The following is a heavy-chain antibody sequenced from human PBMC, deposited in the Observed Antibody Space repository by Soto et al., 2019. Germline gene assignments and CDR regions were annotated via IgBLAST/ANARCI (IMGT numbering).Heavy chain of an antibody. V-gene: IGHV2-5*02. CDR1: GFSLTTGVG. CDR2: VYWDDXX. J-gene: IGHJ4*02. CDR3: XXXXXDF. Sequence: KESGPTLVKPTETLTLTCTFSGFSLTTGVGVGWVRQPPGKALEWLALVYWDDXXXXXXSLMSRLTITKDISKGQVVLTMTXXXXXXXXXXXXXXXXXDFWGPGTLVTVSS.